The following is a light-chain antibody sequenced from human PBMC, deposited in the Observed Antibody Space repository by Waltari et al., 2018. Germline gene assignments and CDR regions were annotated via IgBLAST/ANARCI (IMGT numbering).Light chain of an antibody. V-gene: IGLV2-23*01. CDR2: EGS. Sequence: QSALTQPASVSGSPGQSITISCTGTSSDVGSYNLVSWYQQHPGNAPKLRIYEGSKRPSGVSNRVSGSKSGNTASLTISGLQAEDEADYYCCSYAGSSTYVFGTGTKVTVL. J-gene: IGLJ1*01. CDR1: SSDVGSYNL. CDR3: CSYAGSSTYV.